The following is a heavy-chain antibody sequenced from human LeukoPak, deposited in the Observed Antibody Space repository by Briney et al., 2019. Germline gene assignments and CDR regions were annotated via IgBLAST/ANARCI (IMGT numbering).Heavy chain of an antibody. J-gene: IGHJ6*03. V-gene: IGHV3-21*01. Sequence: GGSLRLSCAASGFTFSSYSMNWVRQAPGKGLEWVSSISSSSSYIYYADSVKGRFTISRDNAKNSLYLQMNSLRAEDTAVYYCARDESIAARPDYYYYYMDVWGKGTTVTVSS. D-gene: IGHD6-6*01. CDR2: ISSSSSYI. CDR1: GFTFSSYS. CDR3: ARDESIAARPDYYYYYMDV.